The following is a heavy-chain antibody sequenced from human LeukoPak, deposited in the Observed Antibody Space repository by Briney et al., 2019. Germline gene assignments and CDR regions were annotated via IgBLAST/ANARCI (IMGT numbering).Heavy chain of an antibody. CDR1: GGSISSYY. V-gene: IGHV4-59*08. Sequence: SETLSLTCTVSGGSISSYYWSWIRQPPGKGLEWIGYIYYSGSTNYNPSLKSRVTISVDTSKNQFSLKLSSVTAADTAVYYCAAYDSSGYRNWFDPWGQGTLVTVSS. CDR2: IYYSGST. J-gene: IGHJ5*02. D-gene: IGHD3-22*01. CDR3: AAYDSSGYRNWFDP.